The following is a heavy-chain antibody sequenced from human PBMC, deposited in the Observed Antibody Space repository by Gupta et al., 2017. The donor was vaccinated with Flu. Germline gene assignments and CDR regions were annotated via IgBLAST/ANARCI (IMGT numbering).Heavy chain of an antibody. CDR3: ARDESATTSYYYYYGMDV. V-gene: IGHV3-48*02. CDR2: ISSSSSTI. J-gene: IGHJ6*02. Sequence: EVQLVESGGGLVQPGGSLRLSCAASGFTFSSYSMNWVRQAPGKGLEWVSYISSSSSTIYYADSVKGRFTISRDNAKNSLYLQMNSLRDEDTAVYYCARDESATTSYYYYYGMDVWGQGTTVTVSS. CDR1: GFTFSSYS. D-gene: IGHD1-26*01.